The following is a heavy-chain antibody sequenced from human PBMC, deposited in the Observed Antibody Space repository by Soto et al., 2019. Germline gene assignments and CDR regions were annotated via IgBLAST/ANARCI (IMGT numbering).Heavy chain of an antibody. CDR2: ISAYNGNT. CDR3: ARDPPYRYYYDSSGYPLDY. D-gene: IGHD3-22*01. Sequence: QVQLVQSGAEVKKPGASVKVSCKASGYTFTSYGISWVRQAPGQGLEWMGWISAYNGNTNYAQKLQGRVTMTTDTSTSTAYMELRSLRSDDTAVYYCARDPPYRYYYDSSGYPLDYWGQGTLVTVSS. V-gene: IGHV1-18*04. J-gene: IGHJ4*02. CDR1: GYTFTSYG.